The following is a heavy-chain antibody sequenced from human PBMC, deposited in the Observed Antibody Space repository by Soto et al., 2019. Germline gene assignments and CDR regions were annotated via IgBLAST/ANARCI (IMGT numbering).Heavy chain of an antibody. J-gene: IGHJ6*02. Sequence: SETLSLTCTFSGCSISSYYWSLIRQPPGKGLEWIGYIYYSGSTNYNPSLKSRVTISVDTSKNQFSLKLSSVTAADTAVYYCARLSRFYYDSSGLPFYYYYGMDVWGQGTTVTVSS. D-gene: IGHD3-22*01. CDR2: IYYSGST. V-gene: IGHV4-59*08. CDR1: GCSISSYY. CDR3: ARLSRFYYDSSGLPFYYYYGMDV.